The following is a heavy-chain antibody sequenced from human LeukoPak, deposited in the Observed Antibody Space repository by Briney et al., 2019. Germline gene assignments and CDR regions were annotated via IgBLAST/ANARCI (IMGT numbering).Heavy chain of an antibody. CDR1: GGSISSYY. CDR2: IYYSGST. D-gene: IGHD4-17*01. CDR3: ARGFSDYGDYRRKFPPDY. V-gene: IGHV4-59*01. Sequence: SETLSLTCTASGGSISSYYWSWIRQPPGKGLEWIGYIYYSGSTNYNPSLKSRVTISVDTSKNQFSLKLSSVTAADTAVYYCARGFSDYGDYRRKFPPDYWGQGTLVTVSS. J-gene: IGHJ4*02.